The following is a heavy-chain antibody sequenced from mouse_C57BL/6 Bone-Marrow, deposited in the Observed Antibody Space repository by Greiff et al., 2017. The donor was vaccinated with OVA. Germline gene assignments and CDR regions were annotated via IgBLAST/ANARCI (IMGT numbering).Heavy chain of an antibody. V-gene: IGHV5-6*01. Sequence: EVQGVESGGDLVKPGGSLKLSCAASGFTFSSYGMSWVRQTPDKRLEWVATISSGGSYTSYPDSVKGRFTISRDNAKNTLYLQMSSLKSEDTAMYYCARLRDGYFGFAYWGQGTLVTVSA. CDR2: ISSGGSYT. CDR3: ARLRDGYFGFAY. CDR1: GFTFSSYG. J-gene: IGHJ3*01. D-gene: IGHD2-3*01.